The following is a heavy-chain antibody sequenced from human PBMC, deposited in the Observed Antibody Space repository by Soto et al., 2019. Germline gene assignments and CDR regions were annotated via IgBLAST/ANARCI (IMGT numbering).Heavy chain of an antibody. Sequence: PAGSLRLSCAASGFTFSSYGMHWVRQAPGKGLEWVAVIWYDGSNKYYADSVKGRFTISRDNSKNTLYLQMNSLRAEDTAVYYCARDGYCSGGSCYSVPVFDYWGQGTLVTVSS. V-gene: IGHV3-33*01. J-gene: IGHJ4*02. CDR3: ARDGYCSGGSCYSVPVFDY. D-gene: IGHD2-15*01. CDR1: GFTFSSYG. CDR2: IWYDGSNK.